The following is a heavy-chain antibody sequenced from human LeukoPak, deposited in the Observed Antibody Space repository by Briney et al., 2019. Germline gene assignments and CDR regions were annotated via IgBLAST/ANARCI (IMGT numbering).Heavy chain of an antibody. CDR1: DGSISSGSYY. D-gene: IGHD6-13*01. V-gene: IGHV4-61*02. J-gene: IGHJ3*02. CDR2: IYTSGST. Sequence: PSETLSLTCTVSDGSISSGSYYWSWIRQPAGKGLEWIGRIYTSGSTNYNPSLKSRVTISVDTSKNQFSLKLSSVTAADTAVYYCARGAAAGTMFAFDIWGQGTMVTVSS. CDR3: ARGAAAGTMFAFDI.